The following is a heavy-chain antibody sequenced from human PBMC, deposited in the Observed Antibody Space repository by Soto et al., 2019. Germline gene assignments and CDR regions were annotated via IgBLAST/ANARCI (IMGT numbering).Heavy chain of an antibody. CDR2: IYYSGST. Sequence: QVQLQESGPGLVKPSQTLSLTCTVSGGSISSGDYYWSWIRQPPGKGLEWIGYIYYSGSTYYNPSLKSRVTISVDTSKNQFSLKLSSVTAADTAVYYCARGPDDYYSGSGSYYNYYFDYWGQGTLVTVSS. CDR3: ARGPDDYYSGSGSYYNYYFDY. V-gene: IGHV4-30-4*01. J-gene: IGHJ4*02. CDR1: GGSISSGDYY. D-gene: IGHD3-10*01.